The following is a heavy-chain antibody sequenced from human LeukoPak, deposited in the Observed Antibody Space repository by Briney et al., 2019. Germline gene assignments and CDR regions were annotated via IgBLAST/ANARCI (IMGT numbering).Heavy chain of an antibody. Sequence: PSETLSLTCTVSGGSISSYYWSWIRQPAGKGLEWIGRIYTSGSTNYNPSLKSRVTMSVDTSKNQFSLKLSSVTAADTAVYSCARLSSITMVRGVIITETYHFDYWGQGTQVTVSS. CDR1: GGSISSYY. CDR3: ARLSSITMVRGVIITETYHFDY. V-gene: IGHV4-4*07. D-gene: IGHD3-10*01. J-gene: IGHJ4*02. CDR2: IYTSGST.